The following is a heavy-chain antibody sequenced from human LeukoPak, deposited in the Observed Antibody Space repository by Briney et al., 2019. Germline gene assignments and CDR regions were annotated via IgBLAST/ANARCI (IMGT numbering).Heavy chain of an antibody. Sequence: GSLRLSCAASGFTFSNHAMHWVRQAPGKGLEYVSAISSNGGSTYYANSVKGRFTISRDNSKNTLYLQMGSLRAEDMAVYYCARGDVVVTGPFDYWGQGTLVTVSS. CDR2: ISSNGGST. V-gene: IGHV3-64*01. CDR1: GFTFSNHA. CDR3: ARGDVVVTGPFDY. D-gene: IGHD2-2*01. J-gene: IGHJ4*02.